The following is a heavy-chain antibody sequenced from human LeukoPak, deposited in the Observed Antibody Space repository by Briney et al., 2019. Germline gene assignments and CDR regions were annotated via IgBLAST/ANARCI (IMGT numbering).Heavy chain of an antibody. D-gene: IGHD3-22*01. CDR1: GFTFSSYG. J-gene: IGHJ4*02. Sequence: GGSLRLSCAASGFTFSSYGMHWVRQAPGKGLEWVAFIRYDGSNKYYADSVKGRFTISRDNSKNTLYLQMNSLRADDTAVYYCANTYYYDSSGYYYGEDYWGQGTLVTVSS. CDR3: ANTYYYDSSGYYYGEDY. CDR2: IRYDGSNK. V-gene: IGHV3-30*02.